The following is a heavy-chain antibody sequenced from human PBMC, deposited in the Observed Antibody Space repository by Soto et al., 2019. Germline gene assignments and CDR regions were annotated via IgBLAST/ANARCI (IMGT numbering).Heavy chain of an antibody. CDR3: VKEEGSHDAFDI. CDR2: ISDSGSRT. J-gene: IGHJ3*02. CDR1: SFTFTSYV. D-gene: IGHD2-15*01. V-gene: IGHV3-23*01. Sequence: GGSLRLSCAASSFTFTSYVMDWVRHAPGKGLEWVSGISDSGSRTNYADSVKGRFTISRDNSKNTVYLDMKSLRAEDTALYYCVKEEGSHDAFDIWGHGTMVTV.